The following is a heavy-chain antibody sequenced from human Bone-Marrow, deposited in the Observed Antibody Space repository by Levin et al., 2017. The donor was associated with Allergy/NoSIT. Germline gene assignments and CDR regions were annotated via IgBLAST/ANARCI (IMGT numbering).Heavy chain of an antibody. CDR2: ISTDNITI. J-gene: IGHJ5*02. CDR1: GFTFSNYS. V-gene: IGHV3-48*01. D-gene: IGHD4-17*01. Sequence: SGGSLRLSCEASGFTFSNYSVNWVRQAPGKGLEWISYISTDNITISYADSVKGRFTISRDNAKNSLYLQMNSLRAADTAVYYCARESTVSTGFDHWGHGTLVTVSS. CDR3: ARESTVSTGFDH.